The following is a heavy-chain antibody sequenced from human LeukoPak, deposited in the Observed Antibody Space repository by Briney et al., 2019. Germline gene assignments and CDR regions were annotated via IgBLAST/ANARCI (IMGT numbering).Heavy chain of an antibody. Sequence: GGPLRLSCEASGFTFSSHEMNCFRQAPGKGLEWVSYVSKSGGTMKNADSVKGRFTVSRDNAKNSLYLQMNSLTAEDTAVYYCATAVIRGRGTMVTVSS. V-gene: IGHV3-48*03. CDR3: ATAVI. CDR2: VSKSGGTM. CDR1: GFTFSSHE. J-gene: IGHJ3*02.